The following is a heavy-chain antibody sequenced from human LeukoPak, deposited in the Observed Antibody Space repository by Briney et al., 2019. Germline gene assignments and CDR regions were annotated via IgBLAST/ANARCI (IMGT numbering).Heavy chain of an antibody. J-gene: IGHJ6*03. Sequence: PSETLSLTCTVSGGSISSGDYYWSWIRQPPGKGLEWIGYIYYSGSTYYNPSLKSRVTISVDTSKNQFSLKLSSVTAADTAVYYCARNTITYYYMDVWGKGTTVTVSS. CDR1: GGSISSGDYY. CDR2: IYYSGST. V-gene: IGHV4-30-4*08. D-gene: IGHD3-10*01. CDR3: ARNTITYYYMDV.